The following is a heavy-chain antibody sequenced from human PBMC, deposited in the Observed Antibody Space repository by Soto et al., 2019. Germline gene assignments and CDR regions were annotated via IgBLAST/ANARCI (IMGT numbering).Heavy chain of an antibody. CDR2: INPYSGGA. CDR3: ARVIRGAYYNSPLDT. CDR1: GYTFTGYF. J-gene: IGHJ5*02. D-gene: IGHD3-10*01. Sequence: GASVKVSCKASGYTFTGYFMHWVRQAPGQGLEWMGWINPYSGGADYAQSFQGRVTMTRDTSISTVYMELSRLRFDDTAVYYCARVIRGAYYNSPLDTWGQGTVVTVSP. V-gene: IGHV1-2*02.